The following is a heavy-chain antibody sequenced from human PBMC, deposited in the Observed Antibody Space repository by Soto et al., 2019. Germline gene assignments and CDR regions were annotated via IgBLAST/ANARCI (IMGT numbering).Heavy chain of an antibody. V-gene: IGHV4-61*08. CDR2: TYYNGDT. J-gene: IGHJ4*02. D-gene: IGHD6-19*01. CDR3: ARGTGYIGGWRTFDF. CDR1: DDSFRGADYY. Sequence: VLLQESGPGLLRPSETLSLTCTVSDDSFRGADYYWSWIRQPLGKGPEWIGYTYYNGDTKYNPALTSRFTMSVDTSKNQFSLRLSSVTAADTAVYFCARGTGYIGGWRTFDFRGRGILATVSS.